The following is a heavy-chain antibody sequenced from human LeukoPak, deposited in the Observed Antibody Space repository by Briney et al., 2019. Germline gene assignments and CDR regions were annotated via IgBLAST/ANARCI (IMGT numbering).Heavy chain of an antibody. CDR2: INSDGSTT. V-gene: IGHV3-74*01. D-gene: IGHD4-23*01. Sequence: LSGGSLRLSCAASGFTFSSYWMHWVRQAPGKGLVWVSNINSDGSTTTYADSVKGRFTISRENAENTLYLQMNSLRAEETAVYYCARGWYGGPRSTFDIWGQGTMVTVSS. CDR3: ARGWYGGPRSTFDI. J-gene: IGHJ3*02. CDR1: GFTFSSYW.